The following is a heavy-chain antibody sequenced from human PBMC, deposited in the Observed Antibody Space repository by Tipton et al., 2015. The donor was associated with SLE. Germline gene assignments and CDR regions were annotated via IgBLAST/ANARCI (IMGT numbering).Heavy chain of an antibody. J-gene: IGHJ4*02. Sequence: TLSLTCSVSDGSISSSNWWSWVRRPPGKGLEWIVEIYHSGSTNYNPSLKSRVTISVDKAKNQVPLKLNSVTAADTAAYYCASQQWLVRFDYWGQGALVTVSS. D-gene: IGHD6-19*01. CDR1: DGSISSSNW. CDR3: ASQQWLVRFDY. V-gene: IGHV4-4*02. CDR2: IYHSGST.